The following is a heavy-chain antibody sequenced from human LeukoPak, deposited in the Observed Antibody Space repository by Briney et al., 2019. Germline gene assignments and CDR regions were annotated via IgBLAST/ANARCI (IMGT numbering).Heavy chain of an antibody. CDR1: GFTVSSNY. D-gene: IGHD3-10*01. CDR2: IYSGGST. V-gene: IGHV3-53*01. Sequence: GGSLRLSCAASGFTVSSNYMSWVRQAPGKGLEWVSVIYSGGSTYYADSVKGRFTISRDNSKNTLYLQMNSLRAEDTAVYYCARDSKGLLDAFDIWGQGTMDTVSS. CDR3: ARDSKGLLDAFDI. J-gene: IGHJ3*02.